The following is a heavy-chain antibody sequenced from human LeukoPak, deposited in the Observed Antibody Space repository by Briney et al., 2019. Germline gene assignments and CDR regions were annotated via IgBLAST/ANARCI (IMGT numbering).Heavy chain of an antibody. CDR3: ARAPTVISNLEC. CDR2: IHSRGTI. CDR1: GFTVSSNY. D-gene: IGHD4-23*01. V-gene: IGHV3-53*01. J-gene: IGHJ4*02. Sequence: GGSLRLSCAASGFTVSSNYMYWVRQAPGKGLEWVSVIHSRGTIYYADSVKGRFTISRDDSKNTLYLQMHDLRVEDTATYYCARAPTVISNLECWGQGTLVTVSS.